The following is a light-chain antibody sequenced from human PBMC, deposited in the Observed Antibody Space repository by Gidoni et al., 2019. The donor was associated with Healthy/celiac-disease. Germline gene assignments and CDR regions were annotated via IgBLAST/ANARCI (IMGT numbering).Light chain of an antibody. CDR2: GAS. CDR1: QSVSSN. Sequence: EILLTPSPAPLSVSPGERATLSCRASQSVSSNLAWYQQKPGQAPRLLIYGASTRATGIPARFSGSGSGTEFTLTISSLQSEDFAVYYCQQYNNWPPLTFGGXTKVEIK. V-gene: IGKV3-15*01. CDR3: QQYNNWPPLT. J-gene: IGKJ4*01.